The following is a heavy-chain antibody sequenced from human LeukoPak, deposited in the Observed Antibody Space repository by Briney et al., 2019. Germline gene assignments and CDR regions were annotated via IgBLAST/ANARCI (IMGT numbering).Heavy chain of an antibody. CDR2: ISPYNHNT. CDR1: GYTFINNG. Sequence: ASVKVSCTASGYTFINNGINWVRQVPGQGLEWMGWISPYNHNTKYSQRVQDRITLNTDTTTTTAYMELTSLRSADTAVYFCARDGQAARRVDVWGQGTLVTVSS. J-gene: IGHJ4*02. CDR3: ARDGQAARRVDV. V-gene: IGHV1-18*01. D-gene: IGHD6-6*01.